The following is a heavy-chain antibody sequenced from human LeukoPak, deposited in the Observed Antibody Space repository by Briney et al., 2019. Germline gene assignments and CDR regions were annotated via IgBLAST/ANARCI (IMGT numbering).Heavy chain of an antibody. V-gene: IGHV4-59*01. Sequence: SETLSLTCTVSGGSISSYYWSWIRQPPGKGLEWIGYIYYSGSTNYNPSLKSRVTISVDTSKNQFSLKLSSVTAADTAVYYCARVIAAAGTKGLYYYYYYYMDAWGKGTTVTVSS. CDR1: GGSISSYY. CDR2: IYYSGST. J-gene: IGHJ6*03. CDR3: ARVIAAAGTKGLYYYYYYYMDA. D-gene: IGHD6-13*01.